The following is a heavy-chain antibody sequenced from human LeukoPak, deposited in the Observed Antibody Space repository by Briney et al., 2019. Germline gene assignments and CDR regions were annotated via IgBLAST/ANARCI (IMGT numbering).Heavy chain of an antibody. J-gene: IGHJ4*02. CDR1: GFTFSSYA. V-gene: IGHV3-23*01. CDR3: AKGVVVVAAKYYFDY. CDR2: ISGSGGST. Sequence: PGGSLTLSCAASGFTFSSYAMNWVRQAPGKGLEWVSAISGSGGSTYYADSVKGRFTISRDNPKNTLYLQMNSLRAEDTAVYYCAKGVVVVAAKYYFDYWGQGTLVTVSS. D-gene: IGHD2-15*01.